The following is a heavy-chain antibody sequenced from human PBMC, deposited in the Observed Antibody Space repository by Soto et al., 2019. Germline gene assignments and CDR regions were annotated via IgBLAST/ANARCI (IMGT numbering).Heavy chain of an antibody. Sequence: PGGSLRLSCAGSGFTFSGYAMTWVRQAPGKGLEWVSVISTSGDRPDYADSVKGRFTISRDNSKNMLYLQMNSLRVEDTAVYYCASRSATVLSLTYWGPGTQVTVSS. CDR3: ASRSATVLSLTY. J-gene: IGHJ4*02. CDR2: ISTSGDRP. CDR1: GFTFSGYA. D-gene: IGHD2-8*01. V-gene: IGHV3-23*01.